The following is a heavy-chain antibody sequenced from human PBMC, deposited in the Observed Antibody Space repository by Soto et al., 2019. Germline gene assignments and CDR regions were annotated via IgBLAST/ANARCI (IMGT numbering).Heavy chain of an antibody. J-gene: IGHJ3*02. V-gene: IGHV4-39*01. CDR3: ARHYCSSTSCLDAFDI. D-gene: IGHD2-2*01. CDR1: GGSISSSSYY. Sequence: KPSETLSLTCTVSGGSISSSSYYWGWIRQPPGKGLEWIGSIYYSGSTYYNPSLKSRVTISVDTSKNQFSLKLSSVTAADTAVYYCARHYCSSTSCLDAFDIWGQGTMVTVSS. CDR2: IYYSGST.